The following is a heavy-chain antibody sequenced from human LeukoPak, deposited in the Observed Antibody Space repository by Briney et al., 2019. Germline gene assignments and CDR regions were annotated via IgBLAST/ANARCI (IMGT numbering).Heavy chain of an antibody. J-gene: IGHJ4*02. V-gene: IGHV3-48*03. CDR3: ARGGSYGGYHSY. CDR2: ISSSGSTI. Sequence: PGGSLRLSCAASGFTFSSYEMNWVRQAPGKGLEWVSCISSSGSTIYYADSVKGRFTISRDNAKNSLYLQMNSLRAEDTALYYCARGGSYGGYHSYWGQGTLVTVSS. CDR1: GFTFSSYE. D-gene: IGHD4-23*01.